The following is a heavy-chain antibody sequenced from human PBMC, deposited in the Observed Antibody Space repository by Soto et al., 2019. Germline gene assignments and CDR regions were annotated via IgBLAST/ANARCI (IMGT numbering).Heavy chain of an antibody. CDR2: ISGSGTTT. J-gene: IGHJ4*02. D-gene: IGHD4-17*01. Sequence: EVRLLESGGGLVQPGGSLRLSCAASGFTFSTYAMTWVRQAPGKGLEWVSLISGSGTTTSYADSVKGRFTISRDSSKNTLYLQMNSLRAEDTAVYYCAKDTGGRMTSVLTHAFDDWGQGTPVTVSS. CDR1: GFTFSTYA. CDR3: AKDTGGRMTSVLTHAFDD. V-gene: IGHV3-23*01.